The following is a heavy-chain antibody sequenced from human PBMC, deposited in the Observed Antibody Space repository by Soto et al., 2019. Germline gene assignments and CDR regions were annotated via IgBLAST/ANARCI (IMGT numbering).Heavy chain of an antibody. CDR1: GYTFRSYV. CDR3: ARWGTTGGLDV. CDR2: TSYDGSNK. J-gene: IGHJ1*01. D-gene: IGHD3-16*01. Sequence: QVQLVESGGGVVQPGASLRLSCVGCGYTFRSYVIHWVRQAPGKGLEWVALTSYDGSNKDYGDSVKGRFTISRDNSRNTVDLQMDSLRREDTALYYCARWGTTGGLDVWGQATLVSVSS. V-gene: IGHV3-33*05.